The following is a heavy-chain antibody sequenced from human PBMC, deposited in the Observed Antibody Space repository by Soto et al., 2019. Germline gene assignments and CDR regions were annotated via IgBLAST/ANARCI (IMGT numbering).Heavy chain of an antibody. CDR3: ARVMSGGRAEYFQH. Sequence: QVQLQESGPGLVKPSETLSLTCTVSGGSISSYYWSWIRQPAGKGLEWIGRIYTSGSTNYNPSLKSRVTMSVDTSKNQFSLKRSSVTAADTAVYYCARVMSGGRAEYFQHWGQGTLVTVSS. V-gene: IGHV4-4*07. CDR2: IYTSGST. D-gene: IGHD3-16*01. CDR1: GGSISSYY. J-gene: IGHJ1*01.